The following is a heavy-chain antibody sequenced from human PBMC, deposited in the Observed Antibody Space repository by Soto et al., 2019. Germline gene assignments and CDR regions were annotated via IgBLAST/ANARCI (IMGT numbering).Heavy chain of an antibody. CDR2: INPNSGGT. J-gene: IGHJ6*02. CDR1: GYTFTGYY. Sequence: GASVKVSCKASGYTFTGYYMHWVRQAPGQGLEWMGWINPNSGGTNYAQKFQGRVTMTRDTSISTAYMELSRLRSDDTAMYYCARDELSSSSWYFTYYYYYGMDVWGQGTTVTVSS. D-gene: IGHD6-13*01. CDR3: ARDELSSSSWYFTYYYYYGMDV. V-gene: IGHV1-2*02.